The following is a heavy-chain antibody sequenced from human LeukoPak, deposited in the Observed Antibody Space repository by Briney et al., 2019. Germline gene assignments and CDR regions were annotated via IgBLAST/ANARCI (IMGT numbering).Heavy chain of an antibody. Sequence: PSETLSLTCTVSGGSISSGSYYWSWNRQPAGKGLEWIGRIYTSGSTNYNPSLKSRVTISVDTSKNQFSLKLSSVTAADTAVYYCARDSGGYYFDYWGQGTLVTVSS. V-gene: IGHV4-61*02. J-gene: IGHJ4*02. CDR3: ARDSGGYYFDY. CDR1: GGSISSGSYY. CDR2: IYTSGST. D-gene: IGHD3-10*01.